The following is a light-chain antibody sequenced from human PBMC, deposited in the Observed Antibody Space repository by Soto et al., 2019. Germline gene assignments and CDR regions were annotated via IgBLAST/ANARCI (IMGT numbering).Light chain of an antibody. CDR3: QQYNNWPQST. Sequence: EIVMTQSPATLSVSPGERATLSCRASQSVSSNLAWYQQKPGQAPRLLIYGASTRATGIPARFSGSGSGTEFTLTISSLQSEDFAVYYCQQYNNWPQSTFGQ. CDR2: GAS. V-gene: IGKV3-15*01. CDR1: QSVSSN. J-gene: IGKJ1*01.